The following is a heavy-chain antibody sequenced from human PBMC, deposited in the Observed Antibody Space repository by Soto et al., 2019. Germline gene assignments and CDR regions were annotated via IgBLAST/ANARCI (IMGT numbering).Heavy chain of an antibody. J-gene: IGHJ6*02. CDR1: GFTFSSYS. CDR2: ISSSSSTI. CDR3: ARPEYSSTPYDMDV. V-gene: IGHV3-48*02. Sequence: GGSLRLSCAASGFTFSSYSMNWVRQAPGKGLEWGSYISSSSSTIYYADSVKGRFTISRDNAKNSLYLQMNSLRDEDTAVYYWARPEYSSTPYDMDVWGQGTTLTVSS. D-gene: IGHD6-6*01.